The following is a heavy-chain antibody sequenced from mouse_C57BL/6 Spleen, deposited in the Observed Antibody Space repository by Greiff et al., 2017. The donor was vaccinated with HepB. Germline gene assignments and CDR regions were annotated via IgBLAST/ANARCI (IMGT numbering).Heavy chain of an antibody. Sequence: VQLQQSGAELVKPGASVKMSCKASGYTFTSYWITWVKQRPGQGLEWIGDIYPGSGSTNYNEKFKSKATLTVDTSSSTAYMQLSSLTSEDSAVYYCAGRSPSGSSRYWYFDVWGTGTTVTVSA. CDR1: GYTFTSYW. D-gene: IGHD1-1*01. J-gene: IGHJ1*03. V-gene: IGHV1-55*01. CDR3: AGRSPSGSSRYWYFDV. CDR2: IYPGSGST.